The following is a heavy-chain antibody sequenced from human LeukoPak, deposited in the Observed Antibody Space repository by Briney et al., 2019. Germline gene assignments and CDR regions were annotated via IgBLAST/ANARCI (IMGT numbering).Heavy chain of an antibody. Sequence: GGSLRLSCAASGFTFSNAWMSWVRQAPGKGLEWVSAISGSGGSTYYADSVKGRFTISRDNAKNSLYLQMNSLRAEDTAVYYCARDKTYYYDSSGYYSPYYFDYWGQGTLVTVSS. J-gene: IGHJ4*02. V-gene: IGHV3-11*01. CDR2: ISGSGGST. CDR1: GFTFSNAW. CDR3: ARDKTYYYDSSGYYSPYYFDY. D-gene: IGHD3-22*01.